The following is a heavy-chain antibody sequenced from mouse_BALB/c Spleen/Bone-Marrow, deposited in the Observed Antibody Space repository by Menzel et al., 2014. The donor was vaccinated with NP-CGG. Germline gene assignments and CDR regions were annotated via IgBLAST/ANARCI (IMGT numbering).Heavy chain of an antibody. V-gene: IGHV5-17*02. CDR2: ISSGSSTI. CDR1: GFTFSSFG. Sequence: EVQVVESGGDLVQPGGSRKLSCAASGFTFSSFGMHWVRQAPEKGLEWVAYISSGSSTIYYADTVKGRFTISRDNPKNTLFLQMTSLRSEGTAMYYCARGGNFAWFAYWGQGTLVTVSA. D-gene: IGHD2-1*01. J-gene: IGHJ3*01. CDR3: ARGGNFAWFAY.